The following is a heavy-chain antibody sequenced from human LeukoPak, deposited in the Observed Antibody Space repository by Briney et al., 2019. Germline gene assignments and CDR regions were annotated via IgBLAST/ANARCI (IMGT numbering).Heavy chain of an antibody. J-gene: IGHJ3*02. CDR3: ARTIFGVTHGFDI. D-gene: IGHD3-3*01. CDR1: GFTFSSYS. V-gene: IGHV3-23*01. Sequence: GVSLRLSCAASGFTFSSYSMNWVRQAPGKGLEWVSVISDNGGSTCYADSVKGRFTISRDNSKNTLYLQMNSLRAEDTAVYYCARTIFGVTHGFDIWGQGTMVTVSS. CDR2: ISDNGGST.